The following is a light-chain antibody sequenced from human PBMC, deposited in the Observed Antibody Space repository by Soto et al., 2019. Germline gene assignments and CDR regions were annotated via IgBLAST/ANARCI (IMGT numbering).Light chain of an antibody. J-gene: IGLJ1*01. CDR1: SSNTGSNY. CDR2: RND. V-gene: IGLV1-47*01. Sequence: QSVLTQPPSTSGTPGQRVTISCSGSSSNTGSNYVYWFQQLPGTAPKLLIYRNDHRPSGVPDRFSGSKSGTSASLAISGLRSEDEADYYCATWDDSLSGDFVFGTGTKVTVL. CDR3: ATWDDSLSGDFV.